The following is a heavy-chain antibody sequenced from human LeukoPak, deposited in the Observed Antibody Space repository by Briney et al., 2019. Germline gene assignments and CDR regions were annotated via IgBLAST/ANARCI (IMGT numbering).Heavy chain of an antibody. D-gene: IGHD2-15*01. J-gene: IGHJ3*02. CDR2: ISSSSSYI. CDR3: ARDSSGGSNDAFDI. Sequence: PGGSLRLSCAASGFTFSSYSMNWVRQAPGKGLEWVSSISSSSSYIYYADSVKGRFTISRDNVKNSLYLQMNSLRAEDTAVYYCARDSSGGSNDAFDIWGQGTMVTVSS. CDR1: GFTFSSYS. V-gene: IGHV3-21*01.